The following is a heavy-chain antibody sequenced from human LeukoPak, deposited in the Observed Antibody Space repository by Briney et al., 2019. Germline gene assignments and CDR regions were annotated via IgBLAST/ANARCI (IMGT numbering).Heavy chain of an antibody. J-gene: IGHJ4*02. CDR1: GFTFSSYS. CDR3: ARDQSEVVAAPNY. V-gene: IGHV3-21*01. Sequence: PGGSLRLSCAASGFTFSSYSMNWVRQAPGKGLEWASSISSSSSYIYYADSVKGRFTISRDNAKNSLYLQMNSLRAEDTAVYYCARDQSEVVAAPNYWGQGTLVTVSS. CDR2: ISSSSSYI. D-gene: IGHD2-15*01.